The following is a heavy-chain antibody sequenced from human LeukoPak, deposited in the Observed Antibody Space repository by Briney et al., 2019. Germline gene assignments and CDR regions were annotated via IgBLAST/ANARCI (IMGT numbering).Heavy chain of an antibody. D-gene: IGHD3-3*01. CDR3: ARMEVA. CDR2: ISSDGITT. Sequence: GGSLRLSCAASGFTFSRSWIHWVRQVPGKGLVWVSRISSDGITTNYADSVKGRFTISRDNAKNTVYLQMNSLRAEDTAVYYCARMEVAWGQGTMVTVSS. CDR1: GFTFSRSW. V-gene: IGHV3-74*01. J-gene: IGHJ3*01.